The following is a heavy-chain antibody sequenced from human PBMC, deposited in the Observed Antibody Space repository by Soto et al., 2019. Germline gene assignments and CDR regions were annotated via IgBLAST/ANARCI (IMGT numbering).Heavy chain of an antibody. V-gene: IGHV1-18*01. CDR2: VSTNDDRT. CDR1: GYTFTAYG. J-gene: IGHJ4*02. Sequence: QVQMVQSGPEVKMPGASVKVSCKTSGYTFTAYGLAWLRQAPGQRPEWMGWVSTNDDRTNYARKFQGRVTMTTDRSTITTAIELRSLGNDDTAVYYCARELNTESSAYYSFAFWGQGTLVNVSS. D-gene: IGHD3-22*01. CDR3: ARELNTESSAYYSFAF.